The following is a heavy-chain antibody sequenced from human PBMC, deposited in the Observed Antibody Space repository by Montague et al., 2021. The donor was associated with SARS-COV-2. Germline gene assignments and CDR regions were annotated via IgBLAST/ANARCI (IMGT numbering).Heavy chain of an antibody. CDR3: ARKVSRSITIFGGVTASCYFDY. Sequence: SETLSLTCTVSGDSISSSRYYWGWIRQTPGKGLEWIGSIYYTGSTYYNPPLKSRVTISVDTSKNQFSLKLSSVTAADTAVYYCARKVSRSITIFGGVTASCYFDYWGRGTLVTVSS. D-gene: IGHD3-3*01. V-gene: IGHV4-39*01. CDR2: IYYTGST. CDR1: GDSISSSRYY. J-gene: IGHJ4*02.